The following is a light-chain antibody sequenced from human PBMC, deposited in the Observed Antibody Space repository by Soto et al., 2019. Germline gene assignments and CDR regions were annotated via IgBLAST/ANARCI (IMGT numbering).Light chain of an antibody. CDR2: GAS. J-gene: IGKJ1*01. Sequence: EIVLTQSPGTLSVSPGERATLSCRASQSVTGNLAWYQQKPGQAPRLLIYGASARASGIPVRFSGSGSETDFTLTITRLEPEDFAVYYCQQYGSSGTFGQGTKVDI. CDR3: QQYGSSGT. V-gene: IGKV3-20*01. CDR1: QSVTGN.